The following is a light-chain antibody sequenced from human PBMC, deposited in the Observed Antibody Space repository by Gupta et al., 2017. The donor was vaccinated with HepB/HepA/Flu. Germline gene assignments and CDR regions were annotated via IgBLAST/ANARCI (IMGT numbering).Light chain of an antibody. V-gene: IGKV3-15*01. Sequence: EIVMTQSPATLSVSPGERATLSCRASQSVASNLAWYQQKPGQAPRLLIHGISTRATGIPARVSGSGSGTEFTLTISSLQSEDSAIYYCQQYNDWPLTFGGGTKVEIK. CDR3: QQYNDWPLT. CDR1: QSVASN. J-gene: IGKJ4*01. CDR2: GIS.